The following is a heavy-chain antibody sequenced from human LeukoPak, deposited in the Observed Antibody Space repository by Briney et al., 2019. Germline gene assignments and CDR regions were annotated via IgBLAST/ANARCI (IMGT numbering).Heavy chain of an antibody. J-gene: IGHJ4*02. CDR1: GFTFSSYS. V-gene: IGHV3-21*01. CDR2: ISSSSSYI. Sequence: GGSLRLSCAASGFTFSSYSMNWVRQAPGKGLEWVSSISSSSSYIYYADSVKGRFTISRDNAKNSLYLQMNSLRAEDTAVYYCARGRMYSSGCHDYWGQGTLDTVSS. CDR3: ARGRMYSSGCHDY. D-gene: IGHD6-19*01.